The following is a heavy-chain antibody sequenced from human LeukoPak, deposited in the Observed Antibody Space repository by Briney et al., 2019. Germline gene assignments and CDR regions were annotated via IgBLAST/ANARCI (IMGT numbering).Heavy chain of an antibody. CDR3: AQDRGATVTTFAH. CDR2: ISASGGSR. D-gene: IGHD4-17*01. V-gene: IGHV3-23*01. Sequence: GGSLRLSCAASVFTFSLYVMCWVRQAPGKGLEWVSGISASGGSRYYADSVKGRFTISRDNSRNTVFLQVDSLRGDGTAAYYCAQDRGATVTTFAHWGLGTLVTVSS. CDR1: VFTFSLYV. J-gene: IGHJ4*02.